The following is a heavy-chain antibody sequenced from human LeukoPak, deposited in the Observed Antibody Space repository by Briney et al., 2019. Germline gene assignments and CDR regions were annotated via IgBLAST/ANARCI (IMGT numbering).Heavy chain of an antibody. V-gene: IGHV3-74*01. Sequence: PGGSLRLSCVGSGFTFSSYWMHWVRQPPGKGPVCVSRINSDGTNTHYADSVKGRFTISRDNAKNTLYLQMNSLTAEDTAVYYCARRLATSGVLDCWGQRTLATVSS. CDR3: ARRLATSGVLDC. CDR1: GFTFSSYW. CDR2: INSDGTNT. D-gene: IGHD6-13*01. J-gene: IGHJ4*02.